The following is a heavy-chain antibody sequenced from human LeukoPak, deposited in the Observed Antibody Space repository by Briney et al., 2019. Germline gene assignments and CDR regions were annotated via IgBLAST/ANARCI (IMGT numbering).Heavy chain of an antibody. D-gene: IGHD1-7*01. CDR1: GYTFTSYG. CDR3: VRDLPLGTTYYYGMDV. CDR2: ISAYNGNT. Sequence: ASVTVSCTASGYTFTSYGISWVRQAPGQGLEWMGWISAYNGNTNYAQKLQGRVTMTTDTSTSTAYMELRSLRSDDTAVYYCVRDLPLGTTYYYGMDVWGQGTTVTVSS. J-gene: IGHJ6*02. V-gene: IGHV1-18*01.